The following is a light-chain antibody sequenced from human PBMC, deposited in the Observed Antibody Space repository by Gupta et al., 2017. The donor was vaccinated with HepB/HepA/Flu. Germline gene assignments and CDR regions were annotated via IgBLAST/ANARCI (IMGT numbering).Light chain of an antibody. Sequence: PVLTQPPSASASLAASVTLTCSLSSGYSNYQVDWSQQRPGKGPRFVRRVGTGGIVGSKGEGSADRVSVLGSGLNRYVTIKNIQEEEESDDHCGEEYGSGTSCVWVFGGGTKVTVL. CDR2: VGTGGIVG. CDR1: SGYSNYQ. J-gene: IGLJ3*02. CDR3: GEEYGSGTSCVWV. V-gene: IGLV9-49*03.